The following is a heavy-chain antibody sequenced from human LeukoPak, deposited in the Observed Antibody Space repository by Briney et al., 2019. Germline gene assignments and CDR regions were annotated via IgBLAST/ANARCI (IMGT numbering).Heavy chain of an antibody. CDR2: IYHSGST. Sequence: SETLSLTCTVSGYSISSGYYWGWIRQPPGKGLEWIGGIYHSGSTYYNPSLKSRVTISVDTSKNQFSLKLSSVTAADTAVYYCASIVVVPAAQPMDVWGKGTTVTASS. CDR1: GYSISSGYY. CDR3: ASIVVVPAAQPMDV. V-gene: IGHV4-38-2*02. J-gene: IGHJ6*03. D-gene: IGHD2-2*01.